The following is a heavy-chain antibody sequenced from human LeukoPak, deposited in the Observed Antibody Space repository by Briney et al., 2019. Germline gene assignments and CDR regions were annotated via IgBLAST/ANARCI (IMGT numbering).Heavy chain of an antibody. V-gene: IGHV3-30*04. D-gene: IGHD6-13*01. CDR1: GFTFSSYA. J-gene: IGHJ5*02. CDR2: ISYDGSNK. Sequence: PGGSLRLSCAASGFTFSSYAMHWVRQAPGKGLEWVAVISYDGSNKYYADSVKGRFTISRDNSKNTLYLQMNSLRAEDTAVYYCAKDPSVSSSWYSSNWFDPWGQGTLVTVSS. CDR3: AKDPSVSSSWYSSNWFDP.